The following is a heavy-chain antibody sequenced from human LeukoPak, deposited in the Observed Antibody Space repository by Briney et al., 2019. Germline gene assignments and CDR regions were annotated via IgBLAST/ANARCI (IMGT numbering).Heavy chain of an antibody. CDR2: IYHSGST. CDR3: AGPSSIAALDV. CDR1: GYSISSGYY. J-gene: IGHJ6*04. D-gene: IGHD6-6*01. V-gene: IGHV4-38-2*02. Sequence: SETLSLTCTVSGYSISSGYYWGWIRQPPGKGLEWIGSIYHSGSTNYNPSLKSRVTISADTSKNQFSLKLSSVTAADTAVYYCAGPSSIAALDVWGKGTTVTVSS.